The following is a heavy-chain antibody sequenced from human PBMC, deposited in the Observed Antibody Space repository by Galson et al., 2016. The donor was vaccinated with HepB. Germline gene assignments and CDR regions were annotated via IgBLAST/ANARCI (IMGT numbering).Heavy chain of an antibody. CDR3: AKSGVWGTHRSPDY. CDR1: GFTFSDYA. CDR2: ISGNGGRT. J-gene: IGHJ4*02. V-gene: IGHV3-23*01. D-gene: IGHD3-16*02. Sequence: SLRLSCAASGFTFSDYAMSWVRQAPGKGLEWVSGISGNGGRTYYADSVEGRFTISRDNSKNTLYLQMNSLRAEDTALYYCAKSGVWGTHRSPDYWGQGTLVTVSS.